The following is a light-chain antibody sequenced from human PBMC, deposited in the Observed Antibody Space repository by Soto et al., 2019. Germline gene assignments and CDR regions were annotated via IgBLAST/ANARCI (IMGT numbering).Light chain of an antibody. V-gene: IGLV2-14*01. CDR1: SSDVGGYNY. CDR2: DVS. Sequence: QSVLTQPASVSGYPGQSITISCTGTSSDVGGYNYVSWYQQRPGKAPKLMIYDVSNRPSGVSNRFSGSKSGNTASLTISGLQAEDEADYYCSSYTSSSTYVFGTGTKLTVL. J-gene: IGLJ1*01. CDR3: SSYTSSSTYV.